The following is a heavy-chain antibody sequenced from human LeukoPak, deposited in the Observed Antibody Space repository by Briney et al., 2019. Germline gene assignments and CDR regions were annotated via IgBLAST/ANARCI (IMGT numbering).Heavy chain of an antibody. CDR3: AREGGNGYFDY. J-gene: IGHJ4*02. CDR1: GGSISSYY. D-gene: IGHD1-1*01. V-gene: IGHV4-59*01. CDR2: IYNSGST. Sequence: SETLSLTCTVSGGSISSYYWSWIRKPPGKGLEWIGYIYNSGSTNYNPSLKSRVAISVDTSKNQFSLNLSFVTAADTAVYFCAREGGNGYFDYWGQGTLVTVSS.